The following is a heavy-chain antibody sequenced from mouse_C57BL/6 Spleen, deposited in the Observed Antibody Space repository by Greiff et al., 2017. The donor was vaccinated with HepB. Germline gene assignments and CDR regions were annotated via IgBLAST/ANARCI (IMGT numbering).Heavy chain of an antibody. D-gene: IGHD1-1*01. Sequence: EVQLQQSGPELVKPGASVKISCKASGYTFTDYYMNWVKQSHGKSLEWIGDINPNNGGTSYNQKFKGKATLTVDKSSSTAYMELRSLTSEDSAVYYCARDYYGSREGYFDVWGTGTTVTVSS. CDR3: ARDYYGSREGYFDV. V-gene: IGHV1-26*01. CDR1: GYTFTDYY. J-gene: IGHJ1*03. CDR2: INPNNGGT.